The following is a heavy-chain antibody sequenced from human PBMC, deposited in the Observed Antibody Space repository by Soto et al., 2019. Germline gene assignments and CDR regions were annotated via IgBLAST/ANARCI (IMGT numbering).Heavy chain of an antibody. V-gene: IGHV1-69*01. CDR3: ARSVSIRSQLLKRGMDV. Sequence: QVQLVQFGAEVKKPGSSVKVSCKASGGTFSSYAISWVRQAPGQGLEWMGGIIPIFATANYAQKFQGRVMITVDESTSTAYMELSSLRSEDTAVYYCARSVSIRSQLLKRGMDVWGQGTTVTVSS. CDR2: IIPIFATA. D-gene: IGHD1-26*01. CDR1: GGTFSSYA. J-gene: IGHJ6*02.